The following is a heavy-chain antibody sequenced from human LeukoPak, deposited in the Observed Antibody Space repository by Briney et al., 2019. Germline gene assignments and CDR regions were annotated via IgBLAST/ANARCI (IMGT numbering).Heavy chain of an antibody. CDR1: GFTFTSYS. J-gene: IGHJ6*02. CDR2: ISYDGSNK. V-gene: IGHV3-30*18. CDR3: AKDYFITIFGVSHPGMDV. Sequence: GVSLRLSCAASGFTFTSYSMNWVRQAPGKGLEWVAVISYDGSNKYYADSVKGRFTISRDNSKNTLYLQMNSLRAEDTAVYYCAKDYFITIFGVSHPGMDVWGQGTTVTVSS. D-gene: IGHD3-3*01.